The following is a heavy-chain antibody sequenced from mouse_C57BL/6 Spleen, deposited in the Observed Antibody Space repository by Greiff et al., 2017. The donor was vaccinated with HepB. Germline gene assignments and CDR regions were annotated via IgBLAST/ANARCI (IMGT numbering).Heavy chain of an antibody. D-gene: IGHD1-1*01. CDR2: ISDGGSYT. CDR1: GFTFSSYA. CDR3: ARDGDYYGSSWDY. Sequence: VQLKESGGGLVKPGGSLKLSCAASGFTFSSYAMSWVRQTPEKRLEWVATISDGGSYTYYPDNVKGRFTISRDNAKNNLYLQMSHLKSEDTAMYYCARDGDYYGSSWDYWGQGTTLTVSS. V-gene: IGHV5-4*01. J-gene: IGHJ2*01.